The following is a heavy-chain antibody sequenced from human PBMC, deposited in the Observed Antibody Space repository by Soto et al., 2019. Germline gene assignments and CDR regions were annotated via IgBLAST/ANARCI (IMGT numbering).Heavy chain of an antibody. Sequence: QVQLQESGPGLVKPSETLSLTCTVSGGSISSYYWSWIRQPPGKGLEWIGYIYYSGSTNYTPSLKSRVTISVDTSKNQYALTLNSMTAADTAVYYCARHNYGSGSTYFDYWGQGTLVTVSS. D-gene: IGHD3-10*01. CDR3: ARHNYGSGSTYFDY. CDR2: IYYSGST. V-gene: IGHV4-59*08. CDR1: GGSISSYY. J-gene: IGHJ4*02.